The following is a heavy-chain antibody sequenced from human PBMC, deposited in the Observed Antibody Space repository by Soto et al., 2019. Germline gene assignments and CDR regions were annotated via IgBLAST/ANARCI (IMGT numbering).Heavy chain of an antibody. V-gene: IGHV3-48*02. CDR3: ASGYGGADY. Sequence: EVRLVESGGGLVQPGGSLRLSCGASGFTFSDYGMNWVRQAPGKGLEWISFIGTGTSIIFYADSVRGRFTISRDNAKTSLYLQMNTLRDEDTAVYNCASGYGGADYWGQGTLVTVSS. CDR2: IGTGTSII. CDR1: GFTFSDYG. J-gene: IGHJ4*02. D-gene: IGHD4-17*01.